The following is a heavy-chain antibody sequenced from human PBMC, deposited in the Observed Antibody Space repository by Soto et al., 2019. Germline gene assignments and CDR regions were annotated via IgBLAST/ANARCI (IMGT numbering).Heavy chain of an antibody. J-gene: IGHJ4*02. CDR2: IYWNDDK. CDR3: AHRKTEGPLARPVSVDY. CDR1: GFSLSTSGVG. Sequence: QTTLKESGPTLVKPTQTLTLTCTFSGFSLSTSGVGVGWIRQPPVKALEWLALIYWNDDKRYSPSLKSRLTITKDTSKNQVVLTLTNMDPVDTATYYCAHRKTEGPLARPVSVDYWGQGTLVTVSS. V-gene: IGHV2-5*01. D-gene: IGHD6-6*01.